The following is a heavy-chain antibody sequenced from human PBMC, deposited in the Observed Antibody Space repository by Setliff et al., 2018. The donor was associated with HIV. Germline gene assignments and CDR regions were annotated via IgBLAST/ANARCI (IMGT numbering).Heavy chain of an antibody. Sequence: ASVKVSCKTSGYTFKSYDINWVRQAPGQGLEWMGWINPNSGGTNYAQKFQGRVTMTRDTSISTAYMELSRLRSDDTAVYYCARQLSNSLDYWGQGTLVTVSS. D-gene: IGHD7-27*01. J-gene: IGHJ4*02. CDR1: GYTFKSYD. CDR3: ARQLSNSLDY. CDR2: INPNSGGT. V-gene: IGHV1-2*02.